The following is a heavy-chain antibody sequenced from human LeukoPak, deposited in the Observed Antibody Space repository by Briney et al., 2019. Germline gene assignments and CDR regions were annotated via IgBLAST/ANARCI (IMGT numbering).Heavy chain of an antibody. CDR3: ASLYCGADCYSGY. CDR2: ISGSGRTI. V-gene: IGHV3-48*03. D-gene: IGHD2-21*02. J-gene: IGHJ4*02. Sequence: PGGSLRLSCAASGFTFSSYEMNWVRQAPGKGLEWVSYISGSGRTIYYADSVKGRFTISRDDAKSSLYLQMNSLRAEDTAVYYCASLYCGADCYSGYWGQGTLVTVSS. CDR1: GFTFSSYE.